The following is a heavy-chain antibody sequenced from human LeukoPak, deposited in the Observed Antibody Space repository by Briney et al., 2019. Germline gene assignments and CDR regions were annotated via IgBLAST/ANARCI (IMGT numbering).Heavy chain of an antibody. Sequence: ASVKVSCEASGYTFTSYGISWVRQAPGQGLEWMGWISAYNGNTNYAQKLQGRVTMTTDTSTSTAYMELRSLRSDDTAVYYCARDLGLVVPAAISDYWGQGTLVTVSS. CDR3: ARDLGLVVPAAISDY. V-gene: IGHV1-18*04. CDR1: GYTFTSYG. D-gene: IGHD2-2*01. J-gene: IGHJ4*02. CDR2: ISAYNGNT.